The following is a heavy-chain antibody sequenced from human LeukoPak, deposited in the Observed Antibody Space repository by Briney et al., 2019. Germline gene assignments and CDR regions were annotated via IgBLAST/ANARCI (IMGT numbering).Heavy chain of an antibody. CDR2: IYYSGNT. CDR3: ARAFIGGTNYFDS. Sequence: SQTLSLTCTVSGVSISSGGCYYSWIRQHPGRGLEWLGYIYYSGNTYYNPSLKRRGTISVGTSKNQFSLELSSLTAADTAVYYCARAFIGGTNYFDSWGQGTLVTVSS. J-gene: IGHJ4*02. CDR1: GVSISSGGCY. D-gene: IGHD1-14*01. V-gene: IGHV4-31*03.